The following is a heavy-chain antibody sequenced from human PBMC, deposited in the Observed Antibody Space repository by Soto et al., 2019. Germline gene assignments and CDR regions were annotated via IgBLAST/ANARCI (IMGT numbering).Heavy chain of an antibody. D-gene: IGHD3-10*01. CDR2: IYYSGST. J-gene: IGHJ4*02. CDR1: GGSISSRSYY. CDR3: ARILLWFGEKTFDY. V-gene: IGHV4-39*01. Sequence: SEMSLTCTVSGGSISSRSYYWGWIRQPPGKGLEWIATIYYSGSTFYNPSLKSRVTISVDTSKNQFSLKLSSVTAADTAVYYCARILLWFGEKTFDYWGQGTLVTVSS.